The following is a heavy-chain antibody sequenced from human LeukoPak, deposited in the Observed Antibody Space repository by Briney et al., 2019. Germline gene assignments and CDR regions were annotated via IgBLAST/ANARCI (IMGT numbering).Heavy chain of an antibody. D-gene: IGHD2-21*02. CDR2: IDWDDDK. J-gene: IGHJ3*02. CDR1: GFSLSTSGMC. Sequence: SGPTLVNPTQTLTLTCTFSGFSLSTSGMCVSWIRQPPGKALEWLARIDWDDDKYYSTSLKTRLTISKDTSKNQVVLTMTNMDPVDTATYYCARTVYCGGDLWAFDIWGQGTMVTVSS. CDR3: ARTVYCGGDLWAFDI. V-gene: IGHV2-70*11.